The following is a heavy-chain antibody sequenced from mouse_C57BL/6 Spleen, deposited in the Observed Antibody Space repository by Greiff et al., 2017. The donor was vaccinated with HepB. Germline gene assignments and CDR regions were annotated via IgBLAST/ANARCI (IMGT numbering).Heavy chain of an antibody. V-gene: IGHV1-15*01. J-gene: IGHJ2*01. D-gene: IGHD1-1*02. CDR1: GYTFTDYE. Sequence: VQLQQSGAELVRPGASVTLSCKASGYTFTDYEMHWVKQTPVHGLEWIGAIDPETGGTAYNQKFKGKAILTADKSSSTAYMELRSLTSEDSAVYYCTILRWYYFDYWGQGTTLTVSS. CDR3: TILRWYYFDY. CDR2: IDPETGGT.